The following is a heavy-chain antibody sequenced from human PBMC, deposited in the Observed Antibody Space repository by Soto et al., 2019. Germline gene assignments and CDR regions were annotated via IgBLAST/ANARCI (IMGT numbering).Heavy chain of an antibody. CDR1: GDTFTSYG. CDR2: ISAYNGNT. J-gene: IGHJ4*02. D-gene: IGHD6-19*01. Sequence: GTSVKLSCEASGDTFTSYGISWVRQAPGQGLEWMGWISAYNGNTNYAQKLQGRVTMTTDTSTSTAYMELRSLRSDDTAVYYCARDLAVGLVDYWGQGTLVTVSS. V-gene: IGHV1-18*01. CDR3: ARDLAVGLVDY.